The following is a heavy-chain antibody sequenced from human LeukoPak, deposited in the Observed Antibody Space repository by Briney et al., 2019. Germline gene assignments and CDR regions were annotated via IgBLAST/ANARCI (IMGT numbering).Heavy chain of an antibody. CDR3: ARQRTSGSASNLRVAQIDS. Sequence: SETLFLTCAVNGGSFSGYYWSWIRQPPGKGLEWIGEINHSGGTNYNPSLKSRATISVDTSKNQISLKVSSVTAADSALYFCARQRTSGSASNLRVAQIDSWGQGTLITVSS. CDR1: GGSFSGYY. CDR2: INHSGGT. V-gene: IGHV4-34*01. D-gene: IGHD3-3*01. J-gene: IGHJ4*02.